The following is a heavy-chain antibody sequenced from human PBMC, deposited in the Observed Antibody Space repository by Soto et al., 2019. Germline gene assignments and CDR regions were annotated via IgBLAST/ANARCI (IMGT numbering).Heavy chain of an antibody. J-gene: IGHJ6*02. V-gene: IGHV3-30-3*01. CDR2: ISYDGSNK. Sequence: SRRLSCAASGFTFSSYAMHWVRQAPGKGLEWVAVISYDGSNKYYADSVKGRFTISRDNSKNTLYLQMNSLRAEDTAVYYCARAMVDYYYYGMDVWGQGTTVTVSS. CDR3: ARAMVDYYYYGMDV. D-gene: IGHD3-10*01. CDR1: GFTFSSYA.